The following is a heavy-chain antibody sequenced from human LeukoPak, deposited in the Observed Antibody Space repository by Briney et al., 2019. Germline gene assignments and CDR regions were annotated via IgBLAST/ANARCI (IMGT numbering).Heavy chain of an antibody. V-gene: IGHV3-33*01. J-gene: IGHJ4*02. CDR1: GFTFSSYG. D-gene: IGHD3-10*01. CDR2: IWYDGSNK. CDR3: ARDAVYYYGSGSYYFIDY. Sequence: GGSLRLSCAASGFTFSSYGMHWVRQAPGKGLEWVAVIWYDGSNKYYADSVKGRFTISRDNSKNTLYLQMNSLRAEDTAVYYCARDAVYYYGSGSYYFIDYWGQGTLVTVSS.